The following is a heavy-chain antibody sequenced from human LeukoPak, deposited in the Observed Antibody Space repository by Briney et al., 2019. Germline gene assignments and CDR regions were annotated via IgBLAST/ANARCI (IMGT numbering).Heavy chain of an antibody. V-gene: IGHV1-69-2*01. Sequence: GATVKISCKVSGYTFNDYYMHWVQQAPGKGLEWMGLVDPEDGETIYAEKFQGRVTITADTSTDTAYMELSSLRSEDTAVYYCATGPDYDFWSGPTQIDYWGQGTLVTVSS. CDR2: VDPEDGET. CDR3: ATGPDYDFWSGPTQIDY. CDR1: GYTFNDYY. J-gene: IGHJ4*02. D-gene: IGHD3-3*01.